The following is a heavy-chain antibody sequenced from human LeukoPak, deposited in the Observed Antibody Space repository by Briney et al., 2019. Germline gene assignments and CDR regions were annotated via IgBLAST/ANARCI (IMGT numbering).Heavy chain of an antibody. D-gene: IGHD6-19*01. J-gene: IGHJ4*02. CDR1: GGSISSSSYY. CDR3: ARGTVIAVAAFDY. V-gene: IGHV4-39*01. Sequence: PSETLSLTCTVSGGSISSSSYYWGWIRQPPGKGLEWIGSIYYSGSTYYNPSLKSRVTISVDTSKNQFSLKLSSVTAADTAVYYCARGTVIAVAAFDYWGQGTLVTVSS. CDR2: IYYSGST.